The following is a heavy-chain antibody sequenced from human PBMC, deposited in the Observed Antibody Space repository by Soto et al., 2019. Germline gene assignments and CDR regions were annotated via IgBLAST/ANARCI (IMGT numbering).Heavy chain of an antibody. V-gene: IGHV4-59*01. D-gene: IGHD2-2*01. CDR2: IYYSGST. J-gene: IGHJ3*02. CDR3: ARDDCSSTSCYGREGAFDI. Sequence: QVQLQESGPGLVKPSETLSLTCTVSGGSISSYYWSWIRQPPGKGLEWIGYIYYSGSTNYNPSLKSRVTLSVDTSKNQFSLKLSSVTAADTAVYYCARDDCSSTSCYGREGAFDIWGQGTMVTVSS. CDR1: GGSISSYY.